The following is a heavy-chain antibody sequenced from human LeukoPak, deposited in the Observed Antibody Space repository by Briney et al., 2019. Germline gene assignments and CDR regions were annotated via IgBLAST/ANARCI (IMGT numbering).Heavy chain of an antibody. D-gene: IGHD3-10*01. CDR3: ARLQYYYGSGY. V-gene: IGHV4-59*06. J-gene: IGHJ4*02. Sequence: SETLSLTRTVSGGSISSYYWSWIRQPPGKGLEWIGYIYYSGSTYYNPSLKSRVTISVDTSKNQFSLKLSSVTAADTAVYYCARLQYYYGSGYWGQGTLVTVSS. CDR2: IYYSGST. CDR1: GGSISSYY.